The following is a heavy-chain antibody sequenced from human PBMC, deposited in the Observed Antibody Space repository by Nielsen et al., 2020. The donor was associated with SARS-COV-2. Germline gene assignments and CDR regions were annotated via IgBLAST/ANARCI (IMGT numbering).Heavy chain of an antibody. CDR3: ASGAYMITPMGMDV. CDR2: IIPIFGTA. J-gene: IGHJ6*02. Sequence: SVKVSCKASGGTFSSYAISWVRQAPGQGLEWMGGIIPIFGTANYAQKFQGRVTITADESTSTAYMELSSLRSEDTAVYYCASGAYMITPMGMDVWGQGTTVTVSS. CDR1: GGTFSSYA. D-gene: IGHD3-16*01. V-gene: IGHV1-69*13.